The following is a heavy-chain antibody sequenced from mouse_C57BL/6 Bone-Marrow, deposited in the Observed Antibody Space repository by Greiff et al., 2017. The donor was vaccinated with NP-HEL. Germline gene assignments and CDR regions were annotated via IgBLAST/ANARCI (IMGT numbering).Heavy chain of an antibody. D-gene: IGHD2-5*01. V-gene: IGHV7-3*01. CDR2: IRNKANGYTT. CDR1: GFTFTDYY. J-gene: IGHJ2*01. Sequence: EVKVVESGGGLVQPGGSLSLSCAASGFTFTDYYMSWVRQPPGKALEWLGFIRNKANGYTTEYSASVKGRFTISRDNSQSILYLQMNALRADDSATYDCAIAYYSKDYYFDYWGQGTTLTVSS. CDR3: AIAYYSKDYYFDY.